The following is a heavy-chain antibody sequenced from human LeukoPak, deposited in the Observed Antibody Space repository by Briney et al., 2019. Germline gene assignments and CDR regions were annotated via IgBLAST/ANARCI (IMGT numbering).Heavy chain of an antibody. CDR3: ARRAGYDFWSGYYFYFDY. D-gene: IGHD3-3*01. J-gene: IGHJ4*02. CDR2: IYYSGST. V-gene: IGHV4-39*01. Sequence: SETLSLTCTVSGGSISSSSYYWGWIRQPPGKGLEWIGSIYYSGSTYYNPSLKSRVTISVDTSKNQFSLKLSSVTAADTAVYYCARRAGYDFWSGYYFYFDYWGQGTLVTVSS. CDR1: GGSISSSSYY.